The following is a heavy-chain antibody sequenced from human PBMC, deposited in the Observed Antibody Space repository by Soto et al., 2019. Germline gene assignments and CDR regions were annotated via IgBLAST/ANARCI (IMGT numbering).Heavy chain of an antibody. V-gene: IGHV3-30*03. D-gene: IGHD3-10*01. CDR1: GFPFTTYG. CDR3: VGDQYYFDY. CDR2: ISYDGSNK. Sequence: QVQLVESGGGVVQPGRSLRLSCAASGFPFTTYGMHWVREGPGKGLEWVAVISYDGSNKYYADSVKGRFIISRDNSKNTLYLQMNSLRPEDTALYYCVGDQYYFDYRGQGTLVTVSS. J-gene: IGHJ4*02.